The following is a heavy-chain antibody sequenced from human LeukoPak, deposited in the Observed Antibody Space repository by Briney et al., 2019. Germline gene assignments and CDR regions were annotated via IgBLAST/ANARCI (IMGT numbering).Heavy chain of an antibody. CDR3: ARSLPDYGDFEHYFDY. D-gene: IGHD4-17*01. V-gene: IGHV3-74*01. CDR2: INSDGSST. CDR1: GFTFSSYW. Sequence: GGSLRLSCAASGFTFSSYWMHWVRQAPGKGLVWASRINSDGSSTSYADSVKGRFTISRDNAKNTLYLQMNSLRAEDTAVYYCARSLPDYGDFEHYFDYWGQGTLVTVSS. J-gene: IGHJ4*02.